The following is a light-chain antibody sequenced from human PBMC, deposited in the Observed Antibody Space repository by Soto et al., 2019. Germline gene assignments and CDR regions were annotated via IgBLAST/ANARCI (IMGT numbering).Light chain of an antibody. CDR3: QHYGTSMWT. CDR1: QSVSSSS. CDR2: DTS. Sequence: EIVLTQSPGTLSLSPGERATLSCRASQSVSSSSLSWYQQKPGQAPRLLIYDTSSRATDIPDRFSGSGSGTDLTLTISRLEPEDFTVYYCQHYGTSMWTFGQGTTVEIK. J-gene: IGKJ1*01. V-gene: IGKV3-20*01.